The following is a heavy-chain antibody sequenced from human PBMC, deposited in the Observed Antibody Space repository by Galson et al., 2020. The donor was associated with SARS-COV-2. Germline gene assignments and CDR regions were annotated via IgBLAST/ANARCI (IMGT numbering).Heavy chain of an antibody. V-gene: IGHV4-61*02. J-gene: IGHJ4*02. CDR2: IYTSGIT. Sequence: SETLSLTCTVSGDSIDTGSYYWSWIRQPAGAGLEWIGRIYTSGITNYNPSLKSRLTISMDTSKNQFSLRVSSVTAADTAVYYCARANYNDDSNGPYFDYWGQGILVTVS. CDR1: GDSIDTGSYY. D-gene: IGHD3-22*01. CDR3: ARANYNDDSNGPYFDY.